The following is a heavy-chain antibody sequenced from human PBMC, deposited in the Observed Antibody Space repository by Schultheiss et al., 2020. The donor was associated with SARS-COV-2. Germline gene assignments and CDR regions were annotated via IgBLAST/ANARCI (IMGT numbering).Heavy chain of an antibody. CDR2: ISGSGGST. D-gene: IGHD6-13*01. CDR3: AKFGSSSGKD. J-gene: IGHJ4*02. V-gene: IGHV3-23*01. Sequence: GESLKISCAASGFTFSSYAMSWVRQAPGKGLEWVSAISGSGGSTYYADSVKGRFTISRDNSKNTLYLQMNSLRAEDTAVYYCAKFGSSSGKDWGQGTLVTVSS. CDR1: GFTFSSYA.